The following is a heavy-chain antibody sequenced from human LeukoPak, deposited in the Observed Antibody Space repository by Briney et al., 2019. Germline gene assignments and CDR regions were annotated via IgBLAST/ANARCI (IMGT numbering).Heavy chain of an antibody. CDR1: GYTFTGYY. D-gene: IGHD3-10*01. V-gene: IGHV1-2*02. CDR2: INPNSGGT. J-gene: IGHJ6*03. CDR3: ASYYYGSGSYRYYYYMDV. Sequence: ASVKVSCKASGYTFTGYYMHWVRQAPGQGLEWMGWINPNSGGTNYAQKFQGRVTMTRDTSISTAYTELSRLRSDDTAVYYCASYYYGSGSYRYYYYMDVWGKGTTVTVSS.